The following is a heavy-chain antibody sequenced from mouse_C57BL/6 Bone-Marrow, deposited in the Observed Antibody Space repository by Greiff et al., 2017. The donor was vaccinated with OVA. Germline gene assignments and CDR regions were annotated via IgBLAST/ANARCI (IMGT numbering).Heavy chain of an antibody. Sequence: EVQLQQSGAELVKPGASVKLSCTASGYNIKDYYMLWVKQRTEQGLEWIGRIDPEGGETKYAPKFQGKATITADTSSHPAYLQLSSLTSEDTAVYYCARWGWLLPWFADRGQGNLVTVSA. CDR2: IDPEGGET. CDR1: GYNIKDYY. V-gene: IGHV14-2*01. D-gene: IGHD2-3*01. J-gene: IGHJ3*01. CDR3: ARWGWLLPWFAD.